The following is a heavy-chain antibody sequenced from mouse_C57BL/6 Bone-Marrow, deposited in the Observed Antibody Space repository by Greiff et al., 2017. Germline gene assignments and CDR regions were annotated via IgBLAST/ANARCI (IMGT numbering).Heavy chain of an antibody. Sequence: EVQLVESGGDLVKPGGSLKLSCAASGFTFSSYGMSWVRQTPDKRLEWVATISSGGSYTYYPDSVKGRFTISRDNAKNTLYLQMSSLKSEDTAMYYCARDWSTTVVATRNFDYWGQGTTLTVSS. CDR1: GFTFSSYG. V-gene: IGHV5-6*01. D-gene: IGHD1-1*01. J-gene: IGHJ2*01. CDR3: ARDWSTTVVATRNFDY. CDR2: ISSGGSYT.